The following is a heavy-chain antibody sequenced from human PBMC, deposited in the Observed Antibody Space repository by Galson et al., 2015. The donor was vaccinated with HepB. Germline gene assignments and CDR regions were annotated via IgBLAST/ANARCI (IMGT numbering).Heavy chain of an antibody. Sequence: SLRLSCAASGFTFSSYGIHWVRQAPGKGLEWVAVIWYDGSNKYYADSVKGRFSISRDNSKNTLYLQMNSLRAEDTAVYYCARGGGYYDSSGIDYWGQGTLVTVSS. D-gene: IGHD3-22*01. J-gene: IGHJ4*02. CDR3: ARGGGYYDSSGIDY. V-gene: IGHV3-33*08. CDR1: GFTFSSYG. CDR2: IWYDGSNK.